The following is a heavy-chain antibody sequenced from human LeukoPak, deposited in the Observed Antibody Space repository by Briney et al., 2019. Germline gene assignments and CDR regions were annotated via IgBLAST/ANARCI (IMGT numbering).Heavy chain of an antibody. CDR3: ARDSITMIVVVMEADP. Sequence: ASVKVSCKASGYTFTSYGISWVRQAPGQGLEWMGWISAYNGNTNYAQKLQGRVTMTTDTSTSTAYMELRSLRSDDTAVYYCARDSITMIVVVMEADPWGQGTLVTVSS. J-gene: IGHJ5*02. V-gene: IGHV1-18*01. CDR2: ISAYNGNT. D-gene: IGHD3-22*01. CDR1: GYTFTSYG.